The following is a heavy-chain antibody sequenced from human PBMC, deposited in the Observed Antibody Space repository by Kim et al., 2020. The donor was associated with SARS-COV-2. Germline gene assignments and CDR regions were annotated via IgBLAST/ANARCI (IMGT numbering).Heavy chain of an antibody. J-gene: IGHJ3*02. CDR1: GGSISSGGYY. Sequence: SETLSLTCTVSGGSISSGGYYWSWIRQHPGKGLEWIGYIYYSGSTYYNPSLKSRVTISVDTSKNQFSLKLSSVTAADTAVYYCARDILRDGYNYLAFDIWGQGTMVTVSS. D-gene: IGHD5-12*01. CDR3: ARDILRDGYNYLAFDI. V-gene: IGHV4-31*03. CDR2: IYYSGST.